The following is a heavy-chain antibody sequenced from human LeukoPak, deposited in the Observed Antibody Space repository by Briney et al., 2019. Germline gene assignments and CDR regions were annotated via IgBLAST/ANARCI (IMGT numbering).Heavy chain of an antibody. Sequence: SETLSLTCTVSGGSITSFYWSWIRQPPGKGLEWIGYIYYSGSTNYNPSLRSRVTISVDTSKNQFSLKLSSVTAADTAVYYCARGGNYGDYDGYFDYWGQGTLVTVSS. J-gene: IGHJ4*02. CDR2: IYYSGST. CDR3: ARGGNYGDYDGYFDY. CDR1: GGSITSFY. D-gene: IGHD4-17*01. V-gene: IGHV4-59*08.